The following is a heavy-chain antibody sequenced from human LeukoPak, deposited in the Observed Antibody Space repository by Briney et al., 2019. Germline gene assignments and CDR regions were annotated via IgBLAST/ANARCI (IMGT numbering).Heavy chain of an antibody. Sequence: GGSLRLSCAASGFTFSSYAMSWVRQAPGKGLEWVAKIKPDGSEKYYVDSVKGRLTISRDNAKNSLYLQMSSLSAEDTAVYYCLAAGGYWGQGTLVTVSS. J-gene: IGHJ4*02. CDR1: GFTFSSYA. CDR3: LAAGGY. V-gene: IGHV3-7*01. CDR2: IKPDGSEK. D-gene: IGHD3-10*01.